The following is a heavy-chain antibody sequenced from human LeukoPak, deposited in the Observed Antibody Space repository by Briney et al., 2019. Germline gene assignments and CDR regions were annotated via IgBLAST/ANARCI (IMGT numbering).Heavy chain of an antibody. J-gene: IGHJ4*02. CDR2: ISSSSSYI. CDR3: ARGWLQYDLDY. V-gene: IGHV3-21*01. Sequence: GGSLRLSCAASGFTFSSYSINWVRQAPGKGLEWVSSISSSSSYIYYADSVKGRFTSSRDNAKNSLYLQMNSLRAEDTAVYYCARGWLQYDLDYWGQGTLVTVSS. D-gene: IGHD5-24*01. CDR1: GFTFSSYS.